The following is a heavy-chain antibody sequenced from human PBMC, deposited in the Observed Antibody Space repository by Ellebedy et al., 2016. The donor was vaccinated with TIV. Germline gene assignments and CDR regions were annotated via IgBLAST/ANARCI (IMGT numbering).Heavy chain of an antibody. V-gene: IGHV3-30*18. Sequence: GESLKISCAASGFTFSSYGMHWVRQAPGKGLEWVAVISYDGSNKYYADSVKGRFTISSNNSKNTLYLQMNSLRAEDTAVYYCAKDGYYYGSGSYYTPRHWGQGTLVTVSS. CDR1: GFTFSSYG. CDR3: AKDGYYYGSGSYYTPRH. D-gene: IGHD3-10*01. J-gene: IGHJ4*02. CDR2: ISYDGSNK.